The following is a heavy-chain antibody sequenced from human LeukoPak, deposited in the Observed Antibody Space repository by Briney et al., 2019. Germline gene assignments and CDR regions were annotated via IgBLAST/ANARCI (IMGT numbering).Heavy chain of an antibody. CDR1: GFTFSSYA. Sequence: PGGSLRLSCAASGFTFSSYAMHWVRQAPGKGLEWVAVISYDGSNKYYADSVKGRFTISRDNSRNTLYLQMNSLRAEDTAVYYCARDAYSISSGWLAPWGQGTLVAVSS. V-gene: IGHV3-30-3*01. D-gene: IGHD6-6*01. CDR2: ISYDGSNK. CDR3: ARDAYSISSGWLAP. J-gene: IGHJ5*02.